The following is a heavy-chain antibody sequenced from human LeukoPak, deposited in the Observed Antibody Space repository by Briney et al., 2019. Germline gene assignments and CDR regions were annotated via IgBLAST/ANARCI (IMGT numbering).Heavy chain of an antibody. Sequence: ASVKVSCKVSGYTLTELSMHWVRQAPGKGLEWMGGFDPEDGETIYAQKFQCRVTMTEDTSTDTAYMELSSLRSEDTAVYYCATEKQQLVPDYYYYYGMDVWGQGTTVTVSS. CDR3: ATEKQQLVPDYYYYYGMDV. V-gene: IGHV1-24*01. CDR2: FDPEDGET. D-gene: IGHD6-13*01. J-gene: IGHJ6*02. CDR1: GYTLTELS.